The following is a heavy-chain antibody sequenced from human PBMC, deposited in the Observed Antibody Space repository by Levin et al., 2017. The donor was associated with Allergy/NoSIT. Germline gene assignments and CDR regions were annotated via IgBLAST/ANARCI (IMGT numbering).Heavy chain of an antibody. Sequence: PGGSLRLSCAASGFTVSSNYMSWVRQAPGKGLEWVSVIYSGGSTYYADSVKGRFTISRDNSKNTLYLQMNSLRAEDTAVYYCARLARMVRGVIMRGPYYYYYMDVWGKGTTVTVSS. CDR2: IYSGGST. V-gene: IGHV3-66*04. CDR3: ARLARMVRGVIMRGPYYYYYMDV. J-gene: IGHJ6*03. CDR1: GFTVSSNY. D-gene: IGHD3-10*01.